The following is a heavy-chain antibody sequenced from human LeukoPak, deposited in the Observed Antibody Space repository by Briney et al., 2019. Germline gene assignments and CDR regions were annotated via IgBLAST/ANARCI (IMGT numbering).Heavy chain of an antibody. CDR3: ARGVVPAATSKWFDP. Sequence: GGSLRLSCAASGFSFTTYAMSWVRQAPGKGLEWVSSIANSGVDTFYADSVKGRFTISRDNSKNTLYLQMNSLRAEDTAVYYCARGVVPAATSKWFDPWGQGTLVTVSS. V-gene: IGHV3-23*01. D-gene: IGHD2-2*01. J-gene: IGHJ5*02. CDR2: IANSGVDT. CDR1: GFSFTTYA.